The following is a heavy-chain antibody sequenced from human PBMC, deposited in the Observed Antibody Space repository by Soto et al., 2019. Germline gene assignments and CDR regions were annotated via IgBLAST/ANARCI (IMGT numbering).Heavy chain of an antibody. CDR3: ARERIIAADGTYYYYGMDV. CDR2: IYYSGST. Sequence: SETLSLTCTVSGGSISSGDYYWSWIRQPPGKGLEWIGYIYYSGSTYYNPSLKSRVTISVDTSKNQFSLKLSSVTAADTAVYYCARERIIAADGTYYYYGMDVWGQGATVTVSS. V-gene: IGHV4-30-4*01. J-gene: IGHJ6*02. D-gene: IGHD6-13*01. CDR1: GGSISSGDYY.